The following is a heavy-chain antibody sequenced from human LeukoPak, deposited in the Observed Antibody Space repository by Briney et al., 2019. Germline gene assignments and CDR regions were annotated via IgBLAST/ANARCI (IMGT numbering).Heavy chain of an antibody. Sequence: PGGSLRLSCAASRFTLSDSWLSWVGQAPGRGLEWVANMNQDGSAKGYVDSVKGRFTISRDNARNSLYLKTSSLRPEDTAVYYCATYTHWVAGDVWGQGTTVTVSS. D-gene: IGHD3-16*01. V-gene: IGHV3-7*01. CDR2: MNQDGSAK. CDR3: ATYTHWVAGDV. CDR1: RFTLSDSW. J-gene: IGHJ6*02.